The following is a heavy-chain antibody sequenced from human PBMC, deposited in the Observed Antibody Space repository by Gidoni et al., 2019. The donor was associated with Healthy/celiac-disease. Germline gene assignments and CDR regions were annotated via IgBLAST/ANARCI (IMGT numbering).Heavy chain of an antibody. J-gene: IGHJ6*02. CDR1: GGSISSYY. D-gene: IGHD3-3*01. Sequence: QVQLQESGPGLVKPSETLSLTCTVSGGSISSYYWSWIRQPPGKGLEWIGYIYYSGSTNSNPTLKSRVTISVDTSKNQFSLKLSSVTAADTAVYYCARSRGGVGVVITQYYYYGMDVWGQGTTVTVSS. V-gene: IGHV4-59*08. CDR2: IYYSGST. CDR3: ARSRGGVGVVITQYYYYGMDV.